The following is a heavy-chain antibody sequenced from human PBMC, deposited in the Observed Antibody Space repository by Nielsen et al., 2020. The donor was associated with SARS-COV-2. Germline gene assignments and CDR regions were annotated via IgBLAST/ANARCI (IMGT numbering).Heavy chain of an antibody. Sequence: ASVKVSCKASGYTSTSYGISWVRQAPGQGLEWMGWISAYNGNTNYAQKLQGRVTMTTDTSTSTAYMELRSLRSDDTAVYYCARAPYSSSWYEGDYWGQGTLVTVSS. J-gene: IGHJ4*02. CDR3: ARAPYSSSWYEGDY. D-gene: IGHD6-13*01. V-gene: IGHV1-18*01. CDR2: ISAYNGNT. CDR1: GYTSTSYG.